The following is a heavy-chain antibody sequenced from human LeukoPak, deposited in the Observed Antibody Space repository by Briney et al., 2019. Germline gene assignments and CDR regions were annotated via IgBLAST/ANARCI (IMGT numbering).Heavy chain of an antibody. D-gene: IGHD6-19*01. V-gene: IGHV4-59*01. CDR3: ASRLRQWLGLVDYGMDV. J-gene: IGHJ6*02. CDR2: IFYSGST. CDR1: GGSISHFY. Sequence: SETLSLTCTVSGGSISHFYWSWIRQPPGEGLEWIGYIFYSGSTDYNPSLKSRVTISVDTSKNQFSLNLNSVTAADTAVYYCASRLRQWLGLVDYGMDVWGQGTTVTVSS.